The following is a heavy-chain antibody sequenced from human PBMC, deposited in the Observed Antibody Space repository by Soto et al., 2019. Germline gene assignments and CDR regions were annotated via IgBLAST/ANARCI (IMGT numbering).Heavy chain of an antibody. CDR2: IWHDGENE. CDR3: VRDGRGQYQVQTWDGMDV. D-gene: IGHD1-26*01. J-gene: IGHJ6*01. Sequence: QAQVVESGGGVVQPGKSLRLSCTASGFSFSTSGMHWVRQAPGKGLEWVAIIWHDGENEFYADSVKGRFTISRDNSKNMLYLERISLKDDDTAVYYCVRDGRGQYQVQTWDGMDVWGQGTAVTVPS. V-gene: IGHV3-33*01. CDR1: GFSFSTSG.